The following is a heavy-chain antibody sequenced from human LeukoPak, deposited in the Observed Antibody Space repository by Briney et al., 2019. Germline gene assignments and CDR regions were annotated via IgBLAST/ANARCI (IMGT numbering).Heavy chain of an antibody. V-gene: IGHV3-7*01. J-gene: IGHJ4*02. CDR2: IKRDGSEK. CDR3: Y. CDR1: GFTFSNYW. D-gene: IGHD5-24*01. Sequence: GGSLRLSCAASGFTFSNYWMSWVRQAPGKGLEWVANIKRDGSEKYYVNSVKGRFTISRDNAKNSLYLQMNSLRAEDGWNYEDYWGQGTLVTVSS.